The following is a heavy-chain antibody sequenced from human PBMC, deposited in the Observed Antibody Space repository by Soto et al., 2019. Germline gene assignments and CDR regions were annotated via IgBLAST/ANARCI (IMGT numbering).Heavy chain of an antibody. CDR2: IFPSDSDT. Sequence: GESLKISCRTSGYRFTSYWIAWVRQMPGKGLEWMGIIFPSDSDTRYSPSFQGQVTISADRSTSTVLLQWASLKASDTAVYFCARKDKSGYFNWFDPWGQGTLVTVSS. CDR1: GYRFTSYW. V-gene: IGHV5-51*01. D-gene: IGHD3-22*01. CDR3: ARKDKSGYFNWFDP. J-gene: IGHJ5*02.